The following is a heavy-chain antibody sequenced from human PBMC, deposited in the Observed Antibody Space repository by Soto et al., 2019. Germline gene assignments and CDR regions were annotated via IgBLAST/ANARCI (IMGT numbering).Heavy chain of an antibody. CDR1: GGSISSYY. CDR2: IYYSGST. J-gene: IGHJ4*02. CDR3: ARIPYSSASFDY. Sequence: PSETLSLTCTVPGGSISSYYWSWIRQPPGKGLEWIGYIYYSGSTNYNPSLKSRVTISVDTSKNQFSLKLRSVTAADTAVYYCARIPYSSASFDYWGQGNLVTVSS. V-gene: IGHV4-59*01. D-gene: IGHD6-19*01.